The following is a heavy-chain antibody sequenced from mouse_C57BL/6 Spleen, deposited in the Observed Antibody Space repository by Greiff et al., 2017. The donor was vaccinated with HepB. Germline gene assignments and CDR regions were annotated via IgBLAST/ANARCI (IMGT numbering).Heavy chain of an antibody. Sequence: LQESGAELVRPGASVTLSCKASGYTFTDYEMHWVKQTPVHGLEWIGAIDPETGGTAYNQKFKGKAILTADKSSSTAYMELRSLTSEDSAVYYCTRGGWYFDVWGTGTTVTVSS. CDR2: IDPETGGT. CDR3: TRGGWYFDV. V-gene: IGHV1-15*01. J-gene: IGHJ1*03. CDR1: GYTFTDYE.